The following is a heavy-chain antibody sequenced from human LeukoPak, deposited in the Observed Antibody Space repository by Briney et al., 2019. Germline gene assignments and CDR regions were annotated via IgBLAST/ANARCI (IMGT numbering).Heavy chain of an antibody. CDR2: IYNSGST. CDR3: EKAVATAGRFGFDP. J-gene: IGHJ5*02. CDR1: GGSISTYY. V-gene: IGHV4-59*01. D-gene: IGHD6-13*01. Sequence: SETLSLTCTVSGGSISTYYWSWIRQPPGKGLEWIGYIYNSGSTNYNPSLQSRVTISVDTSKNQFSLKLTSVTAADTAVYYCEKAVATAGRFGFDPWGQGTLVTVSS.